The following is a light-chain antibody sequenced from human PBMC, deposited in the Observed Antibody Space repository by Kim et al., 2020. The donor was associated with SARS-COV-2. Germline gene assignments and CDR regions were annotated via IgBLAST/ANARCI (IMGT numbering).Light chain of an antibody. CDR1: QTVLYNSNNKNY. Sequence: DIVMTQSPDYLAVSLGERATLNCKSSQTVLYNSNNKNYLAWYQQKPGQAPKLLIYWASIRESGVSDRFSGSGSETDFTLTNSSLQAEDVAVYYCQQYYITPPGFGQGPKLEI. CDR3: QQYYITPPG. CDR2: WAS. J-gene: IGKJ2*03. V-gene: IGKV4-1*01.